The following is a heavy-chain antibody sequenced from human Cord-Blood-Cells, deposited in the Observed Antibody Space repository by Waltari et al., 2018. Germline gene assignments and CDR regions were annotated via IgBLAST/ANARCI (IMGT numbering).Heavy chain of an antibody. CDR2: IFSNDGK. CDR1: GFSLSNASMG. Sequence: TLKESGPVLVKPTETLTLTCTASGFSLSNASMGVSWIRQPPGKALEWLAHIFSNDGKSYSTSLKSRLTISKDTSKRQVVLTMTNMDPVDTATYYCARITYDWKCNWFDPWGQGTLGTVSS. CDR3: ARITYDWKCNWFDP. V-gene: IGHV2-26*01. D-gene: IGHD1-20*01. J-gene: IGHJ5*02.